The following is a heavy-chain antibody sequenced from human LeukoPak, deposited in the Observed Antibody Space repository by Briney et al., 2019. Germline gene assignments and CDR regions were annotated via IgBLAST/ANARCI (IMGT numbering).Heavy chain of an antibody. CDR1: GFTFGDHA. J-gene: IGHJ6*02. CDR3: TRGLIQQWLYYGVDV. D-gene: IGHD5-18*01. V-gene: IGHV3-49*04. Sequence: GRSLRLSCTASGFTFGDHAMSWVRQAPGKGLEWVGFIRSKTYGGTTEYAASVKGRFTISRDDSKSIAYLQMNSLKTEDTAVYYCTRGLIQQWLYYGVDVWGQGTTVTVSS. CDR2: IRSKTYGGTT.